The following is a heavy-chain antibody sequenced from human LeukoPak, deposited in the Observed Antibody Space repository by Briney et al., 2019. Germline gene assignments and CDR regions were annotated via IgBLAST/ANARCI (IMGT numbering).Heavy chain of an antibody. V-gene: IGHV3-7*04. D-gene: IGHD3-22*01. CDR2: IKQDGSEK. J-gene: IGHJ6*03. Sequence: GGSLRLSCVASGFSFSSYWMTWVRQAPGKGLEWVANIKQDGSEKYYVDSVKGRFTISRDNAKNSLYLQMNSLRAEDTAVYYCARGDYYDSSGYNYYYYYMDVWGKGTTVTVSS. CDR1: GFSFSSYW. CDR3: ARGDYYDSSGYNYYYYYMDV.